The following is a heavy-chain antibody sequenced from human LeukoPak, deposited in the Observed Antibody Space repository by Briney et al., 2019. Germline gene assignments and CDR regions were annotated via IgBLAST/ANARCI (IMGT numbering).Heavy chain of an antibody. Sequence: GGSLILSCAVSGFTFSSYAMNWARQAPGKGLEWVSAISGSGGSTYYADSVKGRFTISRDNSKKTLYLQMNSLRAEDTAVYYCAKKAAVAGNWFDPWGQGTLVTVSS. V-gene: IGHV3-23*01. CDR3: AKKAAVAGNWFDP. CDR1: GFTFSSYA. J-gene: IGHJ5*02. CDR2: ISGSGGST. D-gene: IGHD6-19*01.